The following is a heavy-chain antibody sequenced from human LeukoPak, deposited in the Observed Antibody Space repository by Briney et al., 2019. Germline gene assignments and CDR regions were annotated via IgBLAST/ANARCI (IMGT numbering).Heavy chain of an antibody. CDR2: INRDPVTI. V-gene: IGHV3-48*01. CDR3: ARGGYCSGGRCYGGDY. CDR1: GFTFSSYS. Sequence: GGSLRLSCEASGFTFSSYSMNWVRQAPGKGLEWVSHINRDPVTIYYADSVKGRFTVSRNNAQNSLYLQMNSLRVEDTAVYYCARGGYCSGGRCYGGDYWGQGTLVTVSS. D-gene: IGHD2-15*01. J-gene: IGHJ4*02.